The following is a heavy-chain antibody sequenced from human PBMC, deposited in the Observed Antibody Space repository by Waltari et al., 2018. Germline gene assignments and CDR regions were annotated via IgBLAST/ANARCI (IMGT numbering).Heavy chain of an antibody. Sequence: QVQLVQSGAEVKKPGSSVKVSCKASGGTFSRYAISRVRQAPGQGLELMGGIIPIFGTANYAQKFQGRVTITADESTSTAYMELSSLRSEDTAVYYCARARNKYANENDYWGQGTLVTVSS. CDR1: GGTFSRYA. CDR2: IIPIFGTA. CDR3: ARARNKYANENDY. J-gene: IGHJ4*02. V-gene: IGHV1-69*01.